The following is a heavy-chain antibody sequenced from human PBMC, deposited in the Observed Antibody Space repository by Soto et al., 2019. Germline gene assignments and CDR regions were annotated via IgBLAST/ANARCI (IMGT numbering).Heavy chain of an antibody. CDR1: GFTFSYYY. J-gene: IGHJ6*02. Sequence: GGSLRLSCAASGFTFSYYYMSWIRQAPGKGLEWVSYISSSGSTIYYADSVKGRFTISRDNAKNSLYLQMNSLRAEDTAVYYCAREIEPRYYYYGMDVWGQRTTVTVSS. D-gene: IGHD2-21*01. CDR3: AREIEPRYYYYGMDV. CDR2: ISSSGSTI. V-gene: IGHV3-11*01.